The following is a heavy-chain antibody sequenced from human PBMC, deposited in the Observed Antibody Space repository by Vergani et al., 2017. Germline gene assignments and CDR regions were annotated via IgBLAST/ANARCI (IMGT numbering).Heavy chain of an antibody. CDR1: GGTFSSYA. D-gene: IGHD3-22*01. CDR2: IITIFGTA. J-gene: IGHJ4*02. V-gene: IGHV1-69*01. Sequence: QVQLVQSGAEVKKPGSSVKVSCKASGGTFSSYAISWVRQPPGQGLEWMGGIITIFGTANYAQKFQGRVTITADESTSTAYMELSSLRSEDTAVYYCARGGRPRGSGYYGIDYWGQGTLVTVSS. CDR3: ARGGRPRGSGYYGIDY.